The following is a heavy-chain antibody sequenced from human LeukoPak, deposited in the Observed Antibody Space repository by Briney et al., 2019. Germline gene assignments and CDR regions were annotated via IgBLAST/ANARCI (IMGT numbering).Heavy chain of an antibody. CDR3: AKDISGTYPYYFDC. Sequence: GGSLRLSCAAPGFTFSSYAMSWVRQAPGKGLEWVSAISGSGGSTYYADSVKGRFTISRDNFRNTLYPQMNSLRAEDTAVYYCAKDISGTYPYYFDCWGQGTLVTVSS. V-gene: IGHV3-23*01. D-gene: IGHD1-26*01. CDR1: GFTFSSYA. J-gene: IGHJ4*02. CDR2: ISGSGGST.